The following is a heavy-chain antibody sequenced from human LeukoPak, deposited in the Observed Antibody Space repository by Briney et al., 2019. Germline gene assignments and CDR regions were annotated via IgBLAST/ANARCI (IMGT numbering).Heavy chain of an antibody. CDR3: ARHYPPDYTFDC. D-gene: IGHD4-11*01. CDR2: IDYSGSP. CDR1: GASISSYY. Sequence: SETLPLTCTVSGASISSYYWSWIRQPPGKRLEWIGYIDYSGSPNYNPSLKSRVTISVDTSKNQFSLKLSSVTAADTAVYFCARHYPPDYTFDCWGRGTLVTVSS. V-gene: IGHV4-59*08. J-gene: IGHJ4*02.